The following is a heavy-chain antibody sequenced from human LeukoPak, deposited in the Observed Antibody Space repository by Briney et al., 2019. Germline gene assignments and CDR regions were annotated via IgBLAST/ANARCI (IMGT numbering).Heavy chain of an antibody. CDR3: ARAITGPVDY. CDR1: GGSFSGYY. CDR2: INHSGST. V-gene: IGHV4-34*01. Sequence: SETLSLTCAVYGGSFSGYYWSWIRQPPGKGLEWIGEINHSGSTNYNPSLKSRVTISVDTSKNQFSLKLSSVTAADTAVYCCARAITGPVDYWGQGTLVTVSS. D-gene: IGHD3-10*01. J-gene: IGHJ4*02.